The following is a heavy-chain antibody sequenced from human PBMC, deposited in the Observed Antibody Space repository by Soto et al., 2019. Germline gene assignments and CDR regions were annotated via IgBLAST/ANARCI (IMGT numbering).Heavy chain of an antibody. J-gene: IGHJ4*02. V-gene: IGHV4-30-4*01. Sequence: SETLSLTCTVSGDSISSGDYYWSWIRQPPGKGLEWIGYIYYSGTTYYNPSLKSRVTISVDTSKNQFSLKLSSVTAADTAVYYCARYSSGLYFDYWGQGTLVTVSS. CDR2: IYYSGTT. CDR1: GDSISSGDYY. CDR3: ARYSSGLYFDY. D-gene: IGHD6-19*01.